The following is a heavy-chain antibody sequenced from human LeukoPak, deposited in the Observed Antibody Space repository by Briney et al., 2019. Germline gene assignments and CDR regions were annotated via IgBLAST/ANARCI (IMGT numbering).Heavy chain of an antibody. V-gene: IGHV3-21*01. CDR2: ISSSSSYI. D-gene: IGHD3-16*02. CDR1: GFTFSSYS. CDR3: ARDDYDYVWGSYRHHYFDY. Sequence: GGSLRLSCAASGFTFSSYSMNWVRQAPGKGLEWVSSISSSSSYIYYADSVKGRFTISRDNAKNSLYLQMNSLRAEDTAVYYCARDDYDYVWGSYRHHYFDYWSQGTLVTVSS. J-gene: IGHJ4*02.